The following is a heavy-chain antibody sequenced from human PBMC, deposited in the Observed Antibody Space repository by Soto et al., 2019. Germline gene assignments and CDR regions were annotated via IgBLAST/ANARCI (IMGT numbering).Heavy chain of an antibody. D-gene: IGHD2-2*01. J-gene: IGHJ1*01. CDR3: AIVYCSSTSCYSYFQH. CDR1: GYTFTSYG. Sequence: GASVKVSCKASGYTFTSYGISWVRQAPGQGLEWMGWISAYNGNTNYAQKLQGRVTMTTDTSTSTAYMELRSLRSDDTAVYYCAIVYCSSTSCYSYFQHWGQGTLVTVSS. CDR2: ISAYNGNT. V-gene: IGHV1-18*01.